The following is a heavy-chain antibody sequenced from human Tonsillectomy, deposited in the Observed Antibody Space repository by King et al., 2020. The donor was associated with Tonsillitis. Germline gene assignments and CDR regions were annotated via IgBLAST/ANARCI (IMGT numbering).Heavy chain of an antibody. CDR2: IIPLFGTT. Sequence: VQLVESGAEVKKPGSSVKVSCKAFGGTFSSYAISWVRQAPGQGLEWMGGIIPLFGTTNFAQKFQGRLTITADESKSTAYMELSSLRSEDTAVYYCARAPSPVWFDPWGQGTLVTVSS. V-gene: IGHV1-69*01. J-gene: IGHJ5*02. CDR3: ARAPSPVWFDP. CDR1: GGTFSSYA.